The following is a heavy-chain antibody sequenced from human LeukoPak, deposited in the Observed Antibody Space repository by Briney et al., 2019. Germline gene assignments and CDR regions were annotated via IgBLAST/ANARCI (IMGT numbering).Heavy chain of an antibody. J-gene: IGHJ1*01. CDR3: ASYSGDYSLQY. D-gene: IGHD1-26*01. V-gene: IGHV4-59*01. CDR1: GDSISNYF. CDR2: VHYSGST. Sequence: SETLSLTCTVSGDSISNYFWSWIRQPPRKGLEWMAYVHYSGSTNYNPSLKSRVTISVDTSENQFSLKVNSVTAADTAVYYCASYSGDYSLQYWGQGTLVTVS.